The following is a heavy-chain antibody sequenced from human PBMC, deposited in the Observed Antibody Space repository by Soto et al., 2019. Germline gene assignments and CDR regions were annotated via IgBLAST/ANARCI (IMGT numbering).Heavy chain of an antibody. Sequence: PSETLSLTCTVSGGSISNHYWSWIRQPPGKGPEWIGYVFHSGTTNYNPSLESRVTISIDRSKNQFSLKLSSVTAADTAVYYCASVTDYWGQRILVTVSS. D-gene: IGHD4-4*01. J-gene: IGHJ4*02. CDR3: ASVTDY. V-gene: IGHV4-59*11. CDR1: GGSISNHY. CDR2: VFHSGTT.